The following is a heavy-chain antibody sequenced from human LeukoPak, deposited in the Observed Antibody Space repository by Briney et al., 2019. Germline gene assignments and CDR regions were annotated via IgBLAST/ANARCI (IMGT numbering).Heavy chain of an antibody. CDR3: ARGIRFLSDFDY. V-gene: IGHV3-11*06. CDR1: GFTFSAYY. J-gene: IGHJ4*02. CDR2: ISSSSSYT. D-gene: IGHD3-3*01. Sequence: GGSLRLSCAASGFTFSAYYMSWIRQAPGKGLEWVSYISSSSSYTNYADSVKGRFTISRDNAKNSLYLQMNSLRAEDTAVYYCARGIRFLSDFDYWGQGTLVTVSS.